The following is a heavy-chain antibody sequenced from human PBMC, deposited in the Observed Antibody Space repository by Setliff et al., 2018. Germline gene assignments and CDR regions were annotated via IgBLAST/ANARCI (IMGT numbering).Heavy chain of an antibody. Sequence: GGSMRLSCAASGFTFSSYAMSWVRQAPGKGLEWVSVISGSGGSTYYADPVKGRFTISRDNSKNTLYLQMNSLRAEDTAVYYCAKAPAPYAASLLNWFNPWGQGTLVTVSS. CDR1: GFTFSSYA. D-gene: IGHD2-2*01. CDR2: ISGSGGST. CDR3: AKAPAPYAASLLNWFNP. V-gene: IGHV3-23*01. J-gene: IGHJ5*02.